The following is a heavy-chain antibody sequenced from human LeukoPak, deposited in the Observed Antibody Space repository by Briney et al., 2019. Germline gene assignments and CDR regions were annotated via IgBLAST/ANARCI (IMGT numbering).Heavy chain of an antibody. V-gene: IGHV4-59*01. D-gene: IGHD5-18*01. CDR1: GVSISTYY. Sequence: SETLSLTCTVSGVSISTYYWSWIRQPPGKGLEWIGYIYSSGTTNYNPSLKSRVTISIDTSKNEFSLRLTSVTAADTAVYYCARTTEGGYSYGYFYYYYMDVWGKGTTVTISS. J-gene: IGHJ6*03. CDR2: IYSSGTT. CDR3: ARTTEGGYSYGYFYYYYMDV.